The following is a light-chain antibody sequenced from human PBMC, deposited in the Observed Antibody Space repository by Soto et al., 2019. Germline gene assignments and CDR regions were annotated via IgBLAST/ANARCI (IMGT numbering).Light chain of an antibody. CDR2: STI. V-gene: IGLV7-43*01. Sequence: QAVVTQEPSLTVSPGGTVTLTCASSTGAVTSGYYPNWFQQKPGQAPRALIYSTINKHSSTPARFSGSLLGGKAALTLSGVQPEDEAEYYCLIYYGGAQVFGGGTKLTVL. J-gene: IGLJ2*01. CDR1: TGAVTSGYY. CDR3: LIYYGGAQV.